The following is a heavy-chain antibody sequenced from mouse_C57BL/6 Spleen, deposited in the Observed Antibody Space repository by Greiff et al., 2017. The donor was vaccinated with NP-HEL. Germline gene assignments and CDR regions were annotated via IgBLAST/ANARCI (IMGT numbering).Heavy chain of an antibody. CDR3: ARDYGNYVGYAMDY. CDR2: ISSGSSTI. J-gene: IGHJ4*01. V-gene: IGHV5-17*01. Sequence: EVMLVESGGGLVKPGGSLKLSCAASGFTFSDYGMHWVRQAPEKGLEWVAYISSGSSTIYYADTVKGRFTISRDNAKNTLFLQMTSLRSEDTAMYYCARDYGNYVGYAMDYWGQGTSVTVSS. D-gene: IGHD2-1*01. CDR1: GFTFSDYG.